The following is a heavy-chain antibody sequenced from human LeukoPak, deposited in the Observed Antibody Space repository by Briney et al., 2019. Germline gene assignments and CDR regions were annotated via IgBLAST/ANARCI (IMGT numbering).Heavy chain of an antibody. D-gene: IGHD3-3*01. CDR3: ARDHHDFWSGFELRYYYYYMDV. CDR2: ISSSSSTI. Sequence: GGSLRLSCAASGFTFSSYSMNWVRQAPGKGLEWVSYISSSSSTIYYADSVKGRFTISRDNAKNSLYLQMNSLRAEDTAVYYCARDHHDFWSGFELRYYYYYMDVWGQGTTVTVSS. J-gene: IGHJ6*03. V-gene: IGHV3-48*01. CDR1: GFTFSSYS.